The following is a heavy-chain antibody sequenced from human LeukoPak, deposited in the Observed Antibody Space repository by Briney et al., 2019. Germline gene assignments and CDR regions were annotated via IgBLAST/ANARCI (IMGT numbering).Heavy chain of an antibody. CDR3: ARIKLHYYYYMDV. CDR1: GGSISSYY. D-gene: IGHD2-15*01. Sequence: SETLSLTCTVSGGSISSYYWSWVRQPPGKGLEWIGYIYYSGSTNYNPSLKSRVTISVDTSKNQFSLKLSSVTAADTAVYYCARIKLHYYYYMDVWGKGKTVTVSS. J-gene: IGHJ6*03. CDR2: IYYSGST. V-gene: IGHV4-59*01.